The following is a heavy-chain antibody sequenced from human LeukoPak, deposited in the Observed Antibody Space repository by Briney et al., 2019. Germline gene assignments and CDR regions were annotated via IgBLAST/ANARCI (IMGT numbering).Heavy chain of an antibody. CDR3: ARRDFWSGYCFDY. CDR2: IYYSGST. D-gene: IGHD3-3*01. J-gene: IGHJ4*02. CDR1: GGAISSSSYY. Sequence: SETRSRTCTVSGGAISSSSYYWGWIRPPPGTGLEWTGSIYYSGSTYYNLSLKSRVTISVDTSKNQFSLKLSSVTAADTAVYYCARRDFWSGYCFDYWGQGTLVTVSS. V-gene: IGHV4-39*01.